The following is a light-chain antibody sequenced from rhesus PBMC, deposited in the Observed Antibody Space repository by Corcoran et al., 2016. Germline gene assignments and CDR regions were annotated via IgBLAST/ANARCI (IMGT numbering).Light chain of an antibody. CDR1: KSASSD. Sequence: QVILTQSPATMSLFPGERATLSCRASKSASSDLAWYQHKPGQAPRLHIYGASSRATAIPYRFSGSGSGTEFTLPLSSLEPENFTVYSCQKYCSSPPLTFGGGTKVEI. V-gene: IGKV3-53*01. J-gene: IGKJ4*01. CDR2: GAS. CDR3: QKYCSSPPLT.